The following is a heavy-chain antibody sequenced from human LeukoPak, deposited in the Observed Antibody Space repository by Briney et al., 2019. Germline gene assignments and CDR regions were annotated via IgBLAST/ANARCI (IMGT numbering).Heavy chain of an antibody. Sequence: PEGSLRLSCAASGFSFSSYSMNWVRQAPGKGLEWVSSISSSSSYIYYADSVKGRFTISRDNAKNSLYLQMNSLRAEDTAVYYCARDRGATDYWGQGTLVTVSS. D-gene: IGHD5-12*01. V-gene: IGHV3-21*01. CDR3: ARDRGATDY. CDR2: ISSSSSYI. CDR1: GFSFSSYS. J-gene: IGHJ4*02.